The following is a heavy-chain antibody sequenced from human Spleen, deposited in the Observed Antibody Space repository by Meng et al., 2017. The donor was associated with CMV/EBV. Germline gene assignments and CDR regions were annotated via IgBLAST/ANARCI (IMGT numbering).Heavy chain of an antibody. J-gene: IGHJ5*02. Sequence: CSVSGGSVSSSSYYWGWIRQPPGKGLEWIGSIHYSGSTYYNPSLKSRVTISVDTSKNQFSLKLSSVTAADTAVYHCASRNSGSYFWFDPWGQGTLVTVS. CDR3: ASRNSGSYFWFDP. D-gene: IGHD1-26*01. CDR1: GGSVSSSSYY. V-gene: IGHV4-39*01. CDR2: IHYSGST.